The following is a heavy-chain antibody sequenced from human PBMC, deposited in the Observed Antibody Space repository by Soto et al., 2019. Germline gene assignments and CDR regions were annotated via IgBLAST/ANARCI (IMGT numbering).Heavy chain of an antibody. Sequence: PSETLSLTCTVSGGSISSYYWSWIRQPPGKGLEWIGYIYYSGSTNYNPSLKSRVTISVDTSKNQFSLKLSSVTAADTAVYYCARQVIRGSYFDYWGKGTLVTVSS. D-gene: IGHD3-10*01. CDR3: ARQVIRGSYFDY. V-gene: IGHV4-59*01. J-gene: IGHJ4*02. CDR1: GGSISSYY. CDR2: IYYSGST.